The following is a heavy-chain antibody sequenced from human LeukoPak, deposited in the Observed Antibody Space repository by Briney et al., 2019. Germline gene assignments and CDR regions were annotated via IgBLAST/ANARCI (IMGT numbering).Heavy chain of an antibody. D-gene: IGHD2-21*02. Sequence: GGSLRLSCAASGFTFTIFGLNWVRQAPGKGPEWVSYISGSSVTIYYADSVKGRFTISRDNAKNSLYLQMNSLRAEDAAVYYCARATRAAVVTAWDYWGQGTLVTVSS. CDR3: ARATRAAVVTAWDY. J-gene: IGHJ4*02. V-gene: IGHV3-48*04. CDR2: ISGSSVTI. CDR1: GFTFTIFG.